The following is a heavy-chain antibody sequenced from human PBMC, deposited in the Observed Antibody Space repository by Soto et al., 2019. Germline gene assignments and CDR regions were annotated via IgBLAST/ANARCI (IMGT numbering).Heavy chain of an antibody. CDR1: GGSFSGYY. V-gene: IGHV4-34*01. J-gene: IGHJ4*02. CDR3: ARVWASRCQSDLDF. Sequence: QVQLQQWGAGLLKPSETLSLTCGVYGGSFSGYYWNWIRQPPGKGLEWIGEINPSGGTNYNPSLKSRVTISADASKNQFSLKLSSVPAADTDVYYCARVWASRCQSDLDFWGQGTLVTVSS. CDR2: INPSGGT. D-gene: IGHD1-26*01.